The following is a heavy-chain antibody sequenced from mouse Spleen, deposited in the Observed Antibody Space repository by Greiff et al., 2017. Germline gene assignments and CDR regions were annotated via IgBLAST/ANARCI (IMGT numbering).Heavy chain of an antibody. D-gene: IGHD2-5*01. J-gene: IGHJ2*01. CDR3: TKGTYYSNPY. CDR1: GYTFTDYE. V-gene: IGHV1-15*01. CDR2: IDPETGGT. Sequence: QVQLQQSGAELVRPGASVTLSCKASGYTFTDYEMHWVKQTPVHGLEWIGAIDPETGGTAYNQKFKGKAILTADKSSSTAYMELRSLTSEDSAVYYCTKGTYYSNPYWGQGTTLTVSS.